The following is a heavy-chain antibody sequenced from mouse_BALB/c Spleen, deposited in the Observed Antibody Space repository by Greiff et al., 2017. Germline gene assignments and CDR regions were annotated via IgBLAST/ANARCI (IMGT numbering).Heavy chain of an antibody. CDR3: ARNYRYWFAY. J-gene: IGHJ3*01. CDR2: INPSTGYT. D-gene: IGHD2-14*01. V-gene: IGHV1-7*01. CDR1: GYTFTSYW. Sequence: VQLKESGAELAKPGASVKMSCKASGYTFTSYWMHWVKQRPGQGLEWIGYINPSTGYTEYNQKFKDKATLTADKSSSTAYMQLSSLTSEDSAVYYCARNYRYWFAYWGQGTLVTVSA.